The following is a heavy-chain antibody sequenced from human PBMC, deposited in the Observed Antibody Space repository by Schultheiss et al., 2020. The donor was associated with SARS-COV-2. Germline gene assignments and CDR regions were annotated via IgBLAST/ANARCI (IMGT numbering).Heavy chain of an antibody. V-gene: IGHV3-66*03. D-gene: IGHD1-7*01. CDR3: ARVITGTTCGMDV. CDR1: GFTVSSNY. CDR2: IYSCGST. Sequence: GESLKISCAASGFTVSSNYMSWVRQAPGKGLEWVSVIYSCGSTYYADSVKGRFTISRDNSKNTLYLQMNSLRAEDTAVYYCARVITGTTCGMDVWGQGTTVTVSS. J-gene: IGHJ6*02.